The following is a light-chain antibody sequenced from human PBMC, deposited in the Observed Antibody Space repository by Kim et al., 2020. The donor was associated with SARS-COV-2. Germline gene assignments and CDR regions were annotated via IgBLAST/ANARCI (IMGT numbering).Light chain of an antibody. J-gene: IGKJ1*01. CDR2: DAS. V-gene: IGKV3-11*01. Sequence: SPGERATLSCRASQSVSSYLAWYQQKPGQAPRLLIYDASNRATGIPARFSGSGSGTDFTLTISSLEPEDFAVYYCQQRSNWPPWTFGQVTKVEIK. CDR3: QQRSNWPPWT. CDR1: QSVSSY.